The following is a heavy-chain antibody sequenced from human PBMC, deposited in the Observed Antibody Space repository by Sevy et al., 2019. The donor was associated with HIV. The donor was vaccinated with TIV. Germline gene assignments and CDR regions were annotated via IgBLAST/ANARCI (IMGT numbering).Heavy chain of an antibody. CDR1: GGSITSLY. D-gene: IGHD1-26*01. V-gene: IGHV4-59*08. CDR2: IYYNGHI. Sequence: SETLSLTCTVSGGSITSLYWNWIRQPPGKGLDRIANIYYNGHINYNPSLKSRVTLSLHTSKNQFSLRLSSVTAADTAMYYCAGENAWGRGYSWGQGTLVTVSS. J-gene: IGHJ4*02. CDR3: AGENAWGRGYS.